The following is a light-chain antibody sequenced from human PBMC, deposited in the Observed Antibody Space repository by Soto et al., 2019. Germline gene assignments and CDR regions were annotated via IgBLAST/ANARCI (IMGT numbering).Light chain of an antibody. V-gene: IGKV1-39*01. J-gene: IGKJ2*01. CDR2: ATT. Sequence: DIQLTQSPSSLSSSVGDRVTITCRASQTVISYLNWYQQKPGQAPKLLIYATTHLQSGVPSRFSGSGSGTEFTLTISSLHPEDFATYFCQKNYNSPPYTFGRGTKLEIK. CDR1: QTVISY. CDR3: QKNYNSPPYT.